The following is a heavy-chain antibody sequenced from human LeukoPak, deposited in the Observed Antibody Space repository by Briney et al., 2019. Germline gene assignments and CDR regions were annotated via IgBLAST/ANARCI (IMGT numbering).Heavy chain of an antibody. CDR3: AAVKGGYCSGGSCYVSGHYYYMDV. J-gene: IGHJ6*03. Sequence: ASVKVSCKASGYTFSSYYVHWVRQAPGQGLEWMGMIIPSDGFTSYAQKFQGRVTITADESTSTAYMELSSLRSEDTAVYYCAAVKGGYCSGGSCYVSGHYYYMDVWGKGTTVTISS. CDR1: GYTFSSYY. V-gene: IGHV1-46*01. D-gene: IGHD2-15*01. CDR2: IIPSDGFT.